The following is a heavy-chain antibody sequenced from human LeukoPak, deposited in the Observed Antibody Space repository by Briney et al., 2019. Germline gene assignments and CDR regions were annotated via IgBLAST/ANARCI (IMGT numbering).Heavy chain of an antibody. D-gene: IGHD3-3*01. CDR3: AKRSRITIFGVVIREYYYYYYMDV. CDR1: GFTFSSYA. V-gene: IGHV3-23*01. J-gene: IGHJ6*03. CDR2: ISGSGGST. Sequence: GGSLRLSCAASGFTFSSYAMSWVRQAPGKGLEWVSAISGSGGSTYYADSVKGRFTISRDNSKNTLYLQMNSLRAEDTAVYYCAKRSRITIFGVVIREYYYYYYMDVWGKGTTVTVSS.